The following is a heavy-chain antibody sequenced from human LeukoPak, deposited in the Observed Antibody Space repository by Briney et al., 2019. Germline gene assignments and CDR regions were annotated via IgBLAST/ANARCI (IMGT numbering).Heavy chain of an antibody. V-gene: IGHV4-39*01. D-gene: IGHD3-22*01. J-gene: IGHJ4*02. CDR2: IYYSGST. CDR1: GGSISSSSYY. CDR3: ARQYYYDSSGYPLFDY. Sequence: PSETLSLTCTVSGGSISSSSYYWGWIRQPPGKGLEWIGSIYYSGSTYYNPSHKSRVTISVDTSKNQFSLKLSSVTAADTAVYYCARQYYYDSSGYPLFDYWGQGTLVTVSS.